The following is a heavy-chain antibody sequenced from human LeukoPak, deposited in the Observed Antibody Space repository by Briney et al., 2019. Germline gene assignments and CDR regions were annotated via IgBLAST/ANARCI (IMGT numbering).Heavy chain of an antibody. D-gene: IGHD2-2*01. CDR2: IYST. CDR1: GGSISSYS. Sequence: SETLSLTCTVSGGSISSYSWSWIRQPAGKGLEWIGRIYSTNYNPSLKSRVTISVDTPKNQFSLKLSSVTAADTAVYYCAREGLGCSSTSCLPDYWGQGTLVTVSS. V-gene: IGHV4-4*07. CDR3: AREGLGCSSTSCLPDY. J-gene: IGHJ4*02.